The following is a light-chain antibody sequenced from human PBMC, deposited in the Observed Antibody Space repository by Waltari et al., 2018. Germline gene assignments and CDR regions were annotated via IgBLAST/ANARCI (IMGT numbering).Light chain of an antibody. CDR1: SSDVGGYNR. J-gene: IGLJ1*01. CDR3: SSFSSSSIRYV. V-gene: IGLV2-14*01. CDR2: EVS. Sequence: QSALTQPASVSGSPGQSITIPCTGPSSDVGGYNRVSWYQQHPGRAPKFLIYEVSNRPSGVSDRFSGSKSGNTASLTISGLQAEDEADYYCSSFSSSSIRYVFGIGTKVTVL.